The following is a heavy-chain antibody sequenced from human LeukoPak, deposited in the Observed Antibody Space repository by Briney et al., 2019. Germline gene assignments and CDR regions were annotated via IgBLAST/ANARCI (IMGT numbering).Heavy chain of an antibody. CDR2: ISSSGSTI. CDR3: ARDRDPLVRCDY. D-gene: IGHD3-10*01. J-gene: IGHJ4*02. V-gene: IGHV3-48*03. CDR1: GFTFSSYE. Sequence: GGSLRLSCAASGFTFSSYEMNWVRQAPGQGLEWVSYISSSGSTIYYADPVKGRFTISRDNAKNSLYLQMNSLRAEDTAVYYCARDRDPLVRCDYWGQGTLVTVSS.